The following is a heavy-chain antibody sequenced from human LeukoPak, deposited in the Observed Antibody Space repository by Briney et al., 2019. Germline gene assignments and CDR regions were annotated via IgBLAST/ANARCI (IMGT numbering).Heavy chain of an antibody. J-gene: IGHJ4*02. CDR1: GDSVSSNSAA. CDR2: AYYRSKWFN. Sequence: QTLSLTCAISGDSVSSNSAAWNWIRQSPSRGREWLGRAYYRSKWFNDYAVSVKSRITINPDTSKNQFSLQLNSVTPEDTAVYYCARDPSLAAAGAVDYWGQGTLVTVSS. CDR3: ARDPSLAAAGAVDY. V-gene: IGHV6-1*01. D-gene: IGHD6-13*01.